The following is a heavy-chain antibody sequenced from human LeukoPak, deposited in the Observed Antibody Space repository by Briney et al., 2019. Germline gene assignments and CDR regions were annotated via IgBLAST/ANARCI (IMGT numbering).Heavy chain of an antibody. J-gene: IGHJ4*02. CDR1: GFTFSNAW. Sequence: GGSLRLSCAASGFTFSNAWMSWVRQAPGKGREWVGRIKSKTDGGTTDYAAPVKGRFTISRDDSKNTLYLQMNSLKTEDTAVYYCTTRTYYYDSSGFFGYWGQGTLVTVSS. D-gene: IGHD3-22*01. CDR2: IKSKTDGGTT. CDR3: TTRTYYYDSSGFFGY. V-gene: IGHV3-15*01.